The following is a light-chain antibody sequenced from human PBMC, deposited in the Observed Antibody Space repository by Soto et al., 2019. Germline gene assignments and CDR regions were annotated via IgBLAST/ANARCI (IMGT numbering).Light chain of an antibody. CDR1: QSVNSD. V-gene: IGKV3-20*01. CDR3: QQYAVSPIT. CDR2: DAS. J-gene: IGKJ5*01. Sequence: EVVLTQSPGTLSLSPGERATLSCRASQSVNSDLAWYHQKPGQAPRLLISDASNRATGIPDRFSGTGSGTDFTLTISRLEPRDFAVYYCQQYAVSPITFGQGTRLDIK.